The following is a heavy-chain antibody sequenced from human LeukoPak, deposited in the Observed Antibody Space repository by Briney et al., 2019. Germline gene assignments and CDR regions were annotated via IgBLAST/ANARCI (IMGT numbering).Heavy chain of an antibody. CDR2: IIPIFDTG. D-gene: IGHD6-19*01. CDR3: ARGEVAVAGHATNFDY. Sequence: SVKVSCKASGYTFSSYAISWVRQAPGQGLEWMGGIIPIFDTGNYAQKFQGRLTITADESTSTAYMELSSLRSEDTAVYYCARGEVAVAGHATNFDYWGQGTLVTVSS. J-gene: IGHJ4*02. V-gene: IGHV1-69*13. CDR1: GYTFSSYA.